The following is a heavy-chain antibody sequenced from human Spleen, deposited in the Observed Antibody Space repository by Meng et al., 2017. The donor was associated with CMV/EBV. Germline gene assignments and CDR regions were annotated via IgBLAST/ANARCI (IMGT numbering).Heavy chain of an antibody. D-gene: IGHD3-22*01. CDR2: INHGGST. Sequence: YGGSFSDYYWSWIRQPPGKGLEWIEEINHGGSTNYNPSLKSRVTILVDKSKNQFSLTLSSVTAADTAIYYCARVKGYYDGTGYPYFDYWGQGTLVTVSS. CDR3: ARVKGYYDGTGYPYFDY. V-gene: IGHV4-34*01. CDR1: GGSFSDYY. J-gene: IGHJ4*02.